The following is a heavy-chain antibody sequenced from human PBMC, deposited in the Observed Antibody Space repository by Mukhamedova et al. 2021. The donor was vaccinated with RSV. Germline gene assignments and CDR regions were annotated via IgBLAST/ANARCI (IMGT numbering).Heavy chain of an antibody. Sequence: KSRVTISVDTSKNQFSLKLSSVTAADTAVYYCARRPGMAPRQRFDPWGQGTLVTVSS. V-gene: IGHV4-34*01. J-gene: IGHJ5*02. CDR3: ARRPGMAPRQRFDP. D-gene: IGHD6-13*01.